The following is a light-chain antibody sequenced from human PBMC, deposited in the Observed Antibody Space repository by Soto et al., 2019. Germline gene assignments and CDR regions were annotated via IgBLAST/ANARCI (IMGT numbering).Light chain of an antibody. Sequence: DIQMTQSPSTLSASVGDRVTITCRASQSIGRWLAWYQQKPGAAPKLLIYDASSVQSGVPSRFSGSGAGTEFTLSISSLQPDDFATYYCQQYKGTFGQGTKVEIK. CDR2: DAS. J-gene: IGKJ1*01. CDR1: QSIGRW. CDR3: QQYKGT. V-gene: IGKV1-5*01.